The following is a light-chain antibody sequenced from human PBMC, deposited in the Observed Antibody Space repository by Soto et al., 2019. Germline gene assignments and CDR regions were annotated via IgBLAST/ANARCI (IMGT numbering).Light chain of an antibody. Sequence: QAVLTQPPSVSAAPGQKVTISCSGSSANIGSNYVSWYQQFPGTAPKLVIYDSDRRPSEIPDRFSGSKSGTSATLDITGPQTGDEADYYCGAWDGSLSVVLFGGGTKLTVL. CDR3: GAWDGSLSVVL. CDR2: DSD. CDR1: SANIGSNY. J-gene: IGLJ2*01. V-gene: IGLV1-51*01.